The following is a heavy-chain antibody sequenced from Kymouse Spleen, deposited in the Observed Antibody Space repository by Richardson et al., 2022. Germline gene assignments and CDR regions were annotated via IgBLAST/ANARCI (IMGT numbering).Heavy chain of an antibody. J-gene: IGHJ4*02. V-gene: IGHV3-33*01. CDR3: ARDGVVVPAPFDY. CDR2: IWYDGSNK. CDR1: GFTFSSYG. Sequence: QVQLVESGGGVVQPGRSLRLSCAASGFTFSSYGMHWVRQAPGKGLEWVAVIWYDGSNKYYADSVKGRFTISRDNSKNTLYLQMNSLRAEDTAVYYCARDGVVVPAPFDYWGQGTLVTVSS. D-gene: IGHD2-2*02.